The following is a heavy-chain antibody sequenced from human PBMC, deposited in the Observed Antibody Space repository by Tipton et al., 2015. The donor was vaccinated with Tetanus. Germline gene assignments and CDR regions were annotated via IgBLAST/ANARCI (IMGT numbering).Heavy chain of an antibody. CDR1: DGPVSSGGFF. CDR3: ARAELRRGFSGYLYYDL. J-gene: IGHJ2*01. V-gene: IGHV4-31*03. CDR2: VYYSGST. Sequence: TLSLTCTVSDGPVSSGGFFWNWIRQFPGKGLEWIGYVYYSGSTFYNPSLKSRVSISVDTSKNQFSLNLTSVTAADTAIYYCARAELRRGFSGYLYYDLWGRGILVTVSS. D-gene: IGHD5-12*01.